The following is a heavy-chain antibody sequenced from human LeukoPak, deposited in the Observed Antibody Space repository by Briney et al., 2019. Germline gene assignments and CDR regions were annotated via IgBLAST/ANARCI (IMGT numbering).Heavy chain of an antibody. D-gene: IGHD6-19*01. J-gene: IGHJ4*02. Sequence: PGGSLRLSYAAAGFTFSSCELNWVRQAPGTGLEWVSYISSSGSTIYYADSVKGRFTISRDNAKNSLYLQMNSLRAEDTAVYYCARVGIAVAGSFDYWGQGTLVTVSS. CDR3: ARVGIAVAGSFDY. CDR1: GFTFSSCE. V-gene: IGHV3-48*03. CDR2: ISSSGSTI.